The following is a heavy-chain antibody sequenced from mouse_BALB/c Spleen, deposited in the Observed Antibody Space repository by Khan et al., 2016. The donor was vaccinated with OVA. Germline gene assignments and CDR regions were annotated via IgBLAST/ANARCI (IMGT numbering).Heavy chain of an antibody. CDR1: GYSITSDYV. CDR3: SRSGYRDGFAY. CDR2: ISYSGNT. V-gene: IGHV3-2*02. D-gene: IGHD2-14*01. J-gene: IGHJ3*01. Sequence: EVQLQESGPGLVKPSQSLSLTCTVTGYSITSDYVWNWIRQFPGNKLGWMGYISYSGNTSYNPSLKSRISITRDTSKNQFFLQLNSVTTEDTATYDWSRSGYRDGFAYWGQGTLVTVSA.